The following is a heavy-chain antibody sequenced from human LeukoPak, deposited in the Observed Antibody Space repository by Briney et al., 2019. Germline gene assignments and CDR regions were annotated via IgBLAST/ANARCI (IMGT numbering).Heavy chain of an antibody. CDR1: GFTFRSYA. Sequence: GGSLRLSCAASGFTFRSYAMSWVRQAPGKGLEWVSAISGSGGSTYYADSGKGRFTISRDNAKHTLYLQMNSLRAEDTAVYYRVRGGWFKWNVGFDYWGQGTLVTVSS. CDR3: VRGGWFKWNVGFDY. D-gene: IGHD1-1*01. CDR2: ISGSGGST. J-gene: IGHJ4*02. V-gene: IGHV3-23*01.